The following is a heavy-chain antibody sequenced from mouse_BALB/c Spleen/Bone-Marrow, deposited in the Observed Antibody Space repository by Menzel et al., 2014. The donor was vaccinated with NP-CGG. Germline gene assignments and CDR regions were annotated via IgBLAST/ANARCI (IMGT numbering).Heavy chain of an antibody. D-gene: IGHD2-14*01. J-gene: IGHJ3*01. CDR2: IDPSDSYT. CDR3: TIYYRSFAY. Sequence: QVQLQQSGAELVKPGASVKMSCKASGYTFTSYWMHWVKQRPGQGLEWIGVIDPSDSYTSYNQKFKGKATWTVDTSSSTAYMQLSSLTSEDSAVYYCTIYYRSFAYWGQGTLVTVSA. V-gene: IGHV1S127*01. CDR1: GYTFTSYW.